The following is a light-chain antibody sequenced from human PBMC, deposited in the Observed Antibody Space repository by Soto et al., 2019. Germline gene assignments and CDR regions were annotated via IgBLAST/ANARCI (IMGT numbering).Light chain of an antibody. CDR1: SSDVGGYNY. CDR2: DVS. CDR3: SSYTSSSTYYV. Sequence: SALTQPASVSGSPGQSITISCTGTSSDVGGYNYVSWYQQHPGKAPKLMIYDVSNRPSGVSNRFSDSKSGNTASLTISGLQAEDEADYYCSSYTSSSTYYVFGTGTKVTVL. J-gene: IGLJ1*01. V-gene: IGLV2-14*01.